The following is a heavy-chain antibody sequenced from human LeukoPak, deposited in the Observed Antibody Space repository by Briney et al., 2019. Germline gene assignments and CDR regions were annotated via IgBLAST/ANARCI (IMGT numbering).Heavy chain of an antibody. D-gene: IGHD7-27*01. J-gene: IGHJ4*02. CDR3: ARDLAWGAFDY. CDR1: GFTLSNHG. V-gene: IGHV3-23*01. CDR2: VSPPGGGT. Sequence: GGSLRLSCAASGFTLSNHGMNWVRQAPGKGLEWLSGVSPPGGGTYYADSVKGRFTISRDDSKNTLSLQMNSLRVEDTAVYYCARDLAWGAFDYWGQGTLVTVSS.